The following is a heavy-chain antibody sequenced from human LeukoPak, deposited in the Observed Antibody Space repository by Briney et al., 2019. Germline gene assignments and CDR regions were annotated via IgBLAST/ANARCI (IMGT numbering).Heavy chain of an antibody. CDR3: VSAYDQ. V-gene: IGHV1-2*02. CDR1: GYRFSDSY. Sequence: ASVKVSCKASGYRFSDSYIHWVRQAPGHGFEWMGWINPNTGDTKYAKMFQGRVTMTTGASISTAYMELSGLRSADTAIYFCVSAYDQWGQGTLVTVSS. J-gene: IGHJ5*02. CDR2: INPNTGDT.